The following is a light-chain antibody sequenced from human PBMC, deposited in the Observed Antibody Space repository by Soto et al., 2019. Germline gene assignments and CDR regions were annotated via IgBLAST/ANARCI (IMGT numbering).Light chain of an antibody. CDR1: QTISNT. J-gene: IGKJ2*01. CDR2: AAS. Sequence: EVVMTQSPATLSVSPGDKVSLSCRANQTISNTLAWYQQKPGQAPRLLIYAASTRATGVSARFSGSGSGTEFTLTISSLQSEDFAVYYCQQYHNWPYTFGQGTKVDSK. CDR3: QQYHNWPYT. V-gene: IGKV3-15*01.